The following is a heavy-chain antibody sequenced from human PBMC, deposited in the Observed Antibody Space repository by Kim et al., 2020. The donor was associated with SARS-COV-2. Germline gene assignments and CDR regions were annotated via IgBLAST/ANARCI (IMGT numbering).Heavy chain of an antibody. D-gene: IGHD2-21*01. Sequence: GGSLRLSCAAYGFSFDDYAMHWVRQVPGKGLEWVSGISWNSGDIGYADSVKGRFTISRDNAKNSLYLHMNSLGPEDTALYYCAKDRLLWVTSYYFDSWGRGTLVTVSS. J-gene: IGHJ4*02. CDR1: GFSFDDYA. V-gene: IGHV3-9*01. CDR2: ISWNSGDI. CDR3: AKDRLLWVTSYYFDS.